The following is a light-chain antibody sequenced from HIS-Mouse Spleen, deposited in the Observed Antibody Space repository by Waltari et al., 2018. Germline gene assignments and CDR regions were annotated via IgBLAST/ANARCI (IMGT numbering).Light chain of an antibody. Sequence: QSALTPPRPVSGSPGQSVPISCPATSSDVGGYNYLSWYPKHPGKAPKLMIYDVSKRPSGVPDRFSGSKSGSTASLTISGLQAEDEADYYCCSYAGSYTGVFGTGTKVTVL. V-gene: IGLV2-11*01. CDR3: CSYAGSYTGV. CDR2: DVS. J-gene: IGLJ1*01. CDR1: SSDVGGYNY.